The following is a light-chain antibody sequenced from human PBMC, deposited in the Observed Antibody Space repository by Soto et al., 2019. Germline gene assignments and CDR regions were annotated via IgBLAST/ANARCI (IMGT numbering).Light chain of an antibody. J-gene: IGKJ4*01. CDR1: QSVASN. CDR2: GAS. CDR3: HHYNNWPHT. V-gene: IGKV3-15*01. Sequence: DIVMTQSPATLSVSPGERATLSCRASQSVASNLAWYQQRPGQAPRLLIYGASTRATGVPVRFSGSGSGTEFTLTISSLQSEDFAVYYCHHYNNWPHTFGGGPKVEIK.